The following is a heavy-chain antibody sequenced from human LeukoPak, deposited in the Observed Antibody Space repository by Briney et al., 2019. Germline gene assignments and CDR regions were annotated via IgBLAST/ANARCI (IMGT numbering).Heavy chain of an antibody. CDR3: ARRGVVIRAVIDY. CDR1: GFTFSSYS. Sequence: PGGSLRLSCAASGFTFSSYSMNWVRQAPGKGLEWVAHIRESAGGTNYADSVKGRFTISRDNSKNTLYLQMNSLRAEDTAVYLCARRGVVIRAVIDYWGRGTLVTVSS. J-gene: IGHJ4*02. V-gene: IGHV3-23*01. D-gene: IGHD3-10*01. CDR2: IRESAGGT.